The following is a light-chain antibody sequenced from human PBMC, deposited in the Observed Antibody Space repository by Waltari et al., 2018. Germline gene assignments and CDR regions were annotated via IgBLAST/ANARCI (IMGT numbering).Light chain of an antibody. CDR1: SSHIGTNH. CDR2: RDN. V-gene: IGLV1-47*01. J-gene: IGLJ3*02. Sequence: QSVMTQPPSTSGTPGQRVIISCSGSSSHIGTNHVYWYQQLPGAAPKLLIYRDNERPSGVPVRFSVSKSGTSASLAISGLRSEDEADYYCGGWDDNLNGWVFGGGTRLTVL. CDR3: GGWDDNLNGWV.